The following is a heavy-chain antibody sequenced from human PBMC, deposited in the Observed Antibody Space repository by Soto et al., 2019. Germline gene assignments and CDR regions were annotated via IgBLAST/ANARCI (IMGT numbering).Heavy chain of an antibody. CDR3: ARLRIATNNYKWFDP. J-gene: IGHJ5*02. D-gene: IGHD2-21*01. Sequence: TLSLTCSVSGAALNSGNYYWSWIRQVTGKGLEWIGHIYVTGAVDYNASLRDRITISQDTSERQFSLNLRLVTAADTAVYYCARLRIATNNYKWFDPWGQGTLVTVSS. CDR1: GAALNSGNYY. V-gene: IGHV4-31*03. CDR2: IYVTGAV.